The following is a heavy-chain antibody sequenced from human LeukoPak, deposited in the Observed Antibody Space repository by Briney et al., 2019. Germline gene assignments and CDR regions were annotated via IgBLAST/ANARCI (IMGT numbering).Heavy chain of an antibody. Sequence: ASVKISCKASGYTFTGYYMHWVRQAPGQGLEWMGWINPNSGGTNYAQKFQGRVTMTRDTSISTAYMELSRLRSDDTAVYYCARDRWELLYYFDYWGQGTLVTVSS. V-gene: IGHV1-2*02. CDR3: ARDRWELLYYFDY. J-gene: IGHJ4*02. D-gene: IGHD1-26*01. CDR1: GYTFTGYY. CDR2: INPNSGGT.